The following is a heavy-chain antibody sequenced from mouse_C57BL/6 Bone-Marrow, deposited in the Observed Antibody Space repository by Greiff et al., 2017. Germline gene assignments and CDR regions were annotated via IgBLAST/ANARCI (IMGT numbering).Heavy chain of an antibody. CDR2: IYPGSGST. Sequence: LQQPGSELVRPGASVKLSCKASGYTFTSYWMHWVKQRPGQGLEWIGNIYPGSGSTNYDEKFKSKATLTVDKSSSTAYLQLSSLTSEDSAVYYCLLSWFAYWGRGTLVTVSA. V-gene: IGHV1S22*01. CDR1: GYTFTSYW. CDR3: LLSWFAY. D-gene: IGHD1-1*01. J-gene: IGHJ3*01.